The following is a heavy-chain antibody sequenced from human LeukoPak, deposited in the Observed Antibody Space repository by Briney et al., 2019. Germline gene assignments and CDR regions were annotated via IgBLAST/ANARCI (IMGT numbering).Heavy chain of an antibody. CDR3: AKDQTPVDKGSWQFFY. D-gene: IGHD4-23*01. J-gene: IGHJ4*02. CDR1: GFIFSNYA. CDR2: ITGRGGNT. Sequence: GGSLRLSCGTSGFIFSNYAMNWVRQAPGRGLEWVSGITGRGGNTFYSDSVRGRFTISRDNSKNTLYLQMNSLRADDTAVYYCAKDQTPVDKGSWQFFYWGQGTLVTVSS. V-gene: IGHV3-23*01.